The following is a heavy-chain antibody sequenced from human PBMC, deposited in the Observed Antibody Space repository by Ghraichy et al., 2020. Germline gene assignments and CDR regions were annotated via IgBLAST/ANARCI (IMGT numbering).Heavy chain of an antibody. CDR2: IRSAGYRRST. V-gene: IGHV3-72*01. Sequence: GGSLRLSCATSGFSFSDHYMDWVRQAPGKGLEWVGRIRSAGYRRSTEYGASVRGRFTIARDDSKSSLYLQMNSLEIEDTSVYYCVRGEVGSRAPITLDHWGQGTLVTVSS. D-gene: IGHD1-26*01. J-gene: IGHJ4*02. CDR1: GFSFSDHY. CDR3: VRGEVGSRAPITLDH.